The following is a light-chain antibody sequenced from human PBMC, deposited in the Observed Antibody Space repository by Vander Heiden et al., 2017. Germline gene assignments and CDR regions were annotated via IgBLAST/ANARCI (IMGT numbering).Light chain of an antibody. V-gene: IGLV2-23*02. J-gene: IGLJ3*02. CDR1: SSDVGSYNL. CDR2: DVS. CDR3: QSYEGSSTCWV. Sequence: QSARTQPALVSPSPGQSVTISCTGTSSDVGSYNLVSWYQQHPGTAPKLMMYDVSKRPSGVPNRFSGSKSGNTASLTITGLQAEDEADYYCQSYEGSSTCWVFGGGTKLTVL.